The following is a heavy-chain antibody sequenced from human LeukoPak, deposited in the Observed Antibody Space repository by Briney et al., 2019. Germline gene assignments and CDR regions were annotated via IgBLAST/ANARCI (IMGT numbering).Heavy chain of an antibody. CDR1: GGSLSSYY. CDR3: ARSPPRDASGYYSPSFDY. J-gene: IGHJ4*02. Sequence: SETLSLTCSVSGGSLSSYYWSWIRQPPGKGLEWIGYVLDIATTNYNPSLRGRVTVSEDTSRNQFSLRLSSVTAADTAVYYCARSPPRDASGYYSPSFDYWGQGILVTVSS. D-gene: IGHD3-22*01. CDR2: VLDIATT. V-gene: IGHV4-59*01.